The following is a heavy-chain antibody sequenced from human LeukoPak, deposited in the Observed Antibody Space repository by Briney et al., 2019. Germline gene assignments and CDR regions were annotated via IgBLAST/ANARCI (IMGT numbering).Heavy chain of an antibody. Sequence: PSETLSLTCTVSGGSIGSYYWSWIRQPPGKGLEWIGYIYYSGSTNYNPSLKSRVTISVDTSKNQFSLKLSSVTAADTAVYYCARDGCTNGVCPDYWGQGTLVTVSS. CDR2: IYYSGST. CDR3: ARDGCTNGVCPDY. CDR1: GGSIGSYY. V-gene: IGHV4-59*01. J-gene: IGHJ4*02. D-gene: IGHD2-8*01.